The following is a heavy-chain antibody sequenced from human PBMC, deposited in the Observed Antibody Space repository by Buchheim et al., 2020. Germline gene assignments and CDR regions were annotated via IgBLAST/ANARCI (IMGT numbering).Heavy chain of an antibody. D-gene: IGHD4-11*01. CDR3: SRRTSVTNSDWFDP. V-gene: IGHV1-69*04. Sequence: QVKLVQSGAEVKKPGSSVKVSCKASGDSLSKFGLSWVRQAPGQGLEWMGRITPNLGVTNHADKFQGRVTLSADRSTNTVYMELRNLRFEDTAVYYCSRRTSVTNSDWFDPWGQGTL. CDR2: ITPNLGVT. J-gene: IGHJ5*02. CDR1: GDSLSKFG.